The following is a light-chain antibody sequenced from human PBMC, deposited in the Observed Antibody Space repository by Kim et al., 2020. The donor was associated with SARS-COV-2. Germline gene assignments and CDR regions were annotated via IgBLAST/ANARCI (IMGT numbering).Light chain of an antibody. J-gene: IGKJ2*01. CDR3: VQGAHWPSVT. V-gene: IGKV2-30*02. CDR1: QSLGHSNGHTY. Sequence: QASMSCRSSQSLGHSNGHTYLSWFQQRPGHSPRRLIYRVSDRDSGVPDRFSGSGSGTDFTLKISRVEADDVGIYYCVQGAHWPSVTFGQGTKLEI. CDR2: RVS.